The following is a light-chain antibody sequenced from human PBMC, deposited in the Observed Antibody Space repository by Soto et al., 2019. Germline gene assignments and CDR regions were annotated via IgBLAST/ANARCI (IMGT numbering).Light chain of an antibody. J-gene: IGLJ1*01. V-gene: IGLV2-8*01. Sequence: QSVLTQPPSASGSPGQSVTISCTGTSSDVGGYNYVSWYQQHPGKAPKLMIYEVDKRPSGVPDRFSGSKSGNTASLTVSGLQAEDEADYYCCSYAGSNKVFGTGTKVTVL. CDR1: SSDVGGYNY. CDR3: CSYAGSNKV. CDR2: EVD.